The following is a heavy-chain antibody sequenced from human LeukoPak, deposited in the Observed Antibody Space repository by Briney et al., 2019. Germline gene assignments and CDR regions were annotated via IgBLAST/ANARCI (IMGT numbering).Heavy chain of an antibody. J-gene: IGHJ4*02. D-gene: IGHD2-8*02. Sequence: PGGSLRLSCAASGFTFNNYGMHWVRQAPGKGLEWVAFIRYNGNNQYYADSVKGRFTISRDNSKNTLYLQMNSLKAEDTAIYYCATYRQVLLPFESWGQGTLVTVSS. CDR1: GFTFNNYG. CDR3: ATYRQVLLPFES. CDR2: IRYNGNNQ. V-gene: IGHV3-30*02.